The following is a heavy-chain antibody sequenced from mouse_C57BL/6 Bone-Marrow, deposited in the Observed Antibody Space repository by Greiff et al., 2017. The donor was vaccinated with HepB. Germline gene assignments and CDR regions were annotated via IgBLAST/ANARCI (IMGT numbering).Heavy chain of an antibody. D-gene: IGHD2-4*01. Sequence: QVQLKQPGAELVKPGASVKLSCKASGYTFTSYWMHWVKQRPGQGLEWIGMIHPNSGSTNYNEKFKSKATLTVDKSSSTAYMQLSSLTSEDSAVYYCARSGYDYDDYAMDYWGQGTSVTVSS. V-gene: IGHV1-64*01. CDR2: IHPNSGST. CDR3: ARSGYDYDDYAMDY. J-gene: IGHJ4*01. CDR1: GYTFTSYW.